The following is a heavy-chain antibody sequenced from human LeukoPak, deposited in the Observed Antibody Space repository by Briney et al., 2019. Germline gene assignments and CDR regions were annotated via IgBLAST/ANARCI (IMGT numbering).Heavy chain of an antibody. Sequence: ASVKVSCKASGYTFTGYYMHWVRQVPGQGLEWMGWINPNSGGSNSAQKFQGRVTMTRDTSISTAYMELSRLTSDGAAVYYCARASYDILTGRGNFDYWGQGTLVTVSS. V-gene: IGHV1-2*02. CDR1: GYTFTGYY. J-gene: IGHJ4*02. CDR2: INPNSGGS. D-gene: IGHD3-9*01. CDR3: ARASYDILTGRGNFDY.